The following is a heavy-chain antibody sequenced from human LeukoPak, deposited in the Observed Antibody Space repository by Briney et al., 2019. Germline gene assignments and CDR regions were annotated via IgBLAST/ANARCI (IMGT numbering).Heavy chain of an antibody. V-gene: IGHV3-53*01. Sequence: PGGPLRLSCAASGFTVSSNYMSWVRQAPGKGLEWVSVIYSGGSTYYADSVKGRFTISRDNSKNTLYLQMNSLRAEDTAVYYCARVTDYYDSSGYSRVGAFDNWGQGTMVTVSS. CDR3: ARVTDYYDSSGYSRVGAFDN. J-gene: IGHJ3*02. CDR2: IYSGGST. D-gene: IGHD3-22*01. CDR1: GFTVSSNY.